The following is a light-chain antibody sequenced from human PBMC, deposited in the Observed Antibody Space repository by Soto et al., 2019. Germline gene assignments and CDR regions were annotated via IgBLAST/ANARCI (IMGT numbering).Light chain of an antibody. Sequence: EIVLTQSPGTLSLSPGERATLSCRASQSVSSSPSTYLACYRQKPGQAPRLLSYDASSRATGIPDRFSGSGSGTDFTLTISRLEPEDFAVYYCHHYGSSPIFTFGPGTKVDIK. CDR1: QSVSSSPSTY. CDR3: HHYGSSPIFT. J-gene: IGKJ3*01. V-gene: IGKV3-20*01. CDR2: DAS.